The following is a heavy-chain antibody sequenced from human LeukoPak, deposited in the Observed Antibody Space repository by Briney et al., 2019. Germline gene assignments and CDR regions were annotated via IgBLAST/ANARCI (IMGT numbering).Heavy chain of an antibody. CDR2: INSDGSST. V-gene: IGHV3-74*01. CDR1: GFTFSSYW. D-gene: IGHD1-26*01. CDR3: ARDGSYRYSGSYYYYYYMDV. J-gene: IGHJ6*03. Sequence: PGGSLRLSCAASGFTFSSYWMHWVRQAPGKGLVWVSRINSDGSSTSYADSVKGRFTISRDNAKNTLYLQMNSLRAEDTAVYYCARDGSYRYSGSYYYYYYMDVWGKGTTVTVSS.